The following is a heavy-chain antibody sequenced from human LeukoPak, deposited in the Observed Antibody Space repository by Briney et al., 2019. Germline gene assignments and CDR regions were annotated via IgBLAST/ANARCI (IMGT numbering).Heavy chain of an antibody. V-gene: IGHV3-23*01. J-gene: IGHJ3*02. CDR1: GFTFSSYG. CDR2: LTDSGGTT. CDR3: SKKRDAGDI. D-gene: IGHD5-24*01. Sequence: GGSLRLSCSASGFTFSSYGMHWVRQAPGKGPEWVSSLTDSGGTTYHVDSVKGRFTISRDNSKNTLYLHMTSLRAEDTAMYYCSKKRDAGDIWGRGTGVAVSS.